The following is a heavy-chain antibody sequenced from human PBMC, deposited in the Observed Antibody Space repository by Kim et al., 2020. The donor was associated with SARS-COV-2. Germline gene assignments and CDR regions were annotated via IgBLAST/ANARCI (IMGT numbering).Heavy chain of an antibody. CDR3: ARRATHETYYYDSSGFDY. V-gene: IGHV4-39*01. CDR1: GGSISSSSYY. Sequence: SETLSLTCTVSGGSISSSSYYWGWIRQPPGKGLEWIGSIYYSGSTYYNPSLKSRVTISVDTSKNQFSLKLSSVTAADTAVYYCARRATHETYYYDSSGFDYWGQGTLVTVSS. J-gene: IGHJ4*02. D-gene: IGHD3-22*01. CDR2: IYYSGST.